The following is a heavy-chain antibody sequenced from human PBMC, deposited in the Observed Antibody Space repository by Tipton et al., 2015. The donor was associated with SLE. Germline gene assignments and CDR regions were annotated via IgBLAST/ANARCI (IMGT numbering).Heavy chain of an antibody. Sequence: GEVRQPGASVKVSCKASGFPFISYGISWVRQAPGQGLEWMGWISVYDGNTKYAQKFQGRVTMTTDTSTSTAYMELRSLRSDDTAVYYCARERSGYAGYVSYYYYYMDVWGKGTPVTVAS. J-gene: IGHJ6*03. CDR3: ARERSGYAGYVSYYYYYMDV. CDR1: GFPFISYG. CDR2: ISVYDGNT. D-gene: IGHD5-12*01. V-gene: IGHV1-18*01.